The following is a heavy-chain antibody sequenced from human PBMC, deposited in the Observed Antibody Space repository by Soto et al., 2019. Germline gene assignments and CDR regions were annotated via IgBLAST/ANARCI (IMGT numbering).Heavy chain of an antibody. V-gene: IGHV3-23*01. CDR2: ISGSGGST. CDR3: AKRACTNGVCYTPFDY. D-gene: IGHD2-8*01. J-gene: IGHJ4*02. CDR1: GFTFSSYA. Sequence: PGGSLRLSCAASGFTFSSYAMSWVRQAPGKGPEWVSAISGSGGSTYYADSVKGRFTISRDNSKNTLYLQMNSLRAEDTAVYYCAKRACTNGVCYTPFDYWGQGTLVTVSS.